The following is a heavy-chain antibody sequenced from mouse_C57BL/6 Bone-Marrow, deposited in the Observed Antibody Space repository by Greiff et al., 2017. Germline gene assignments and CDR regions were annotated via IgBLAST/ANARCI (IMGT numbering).Heavy chain of an antibody. Sequence: EVKLVESGGGLVQPGGSMKLSCAASGFTFSDAWMDWVRQSPEKGLEWVAEIRNKANNHATYYAESVKGRFTISRDDSKSSVYLPMNSLRAEDTCIYYCTRDYGSSSYWYFDVWGTGTTVTVSS. CDR1: GFTFSDAW. CDR2: IRNKANNHAT. D-gene: IGHD1-1*01. J-gene: IGHJ1*03. V-gene: IGHV6-6*01. CDR3: TRDYGSSSYWYFDV.